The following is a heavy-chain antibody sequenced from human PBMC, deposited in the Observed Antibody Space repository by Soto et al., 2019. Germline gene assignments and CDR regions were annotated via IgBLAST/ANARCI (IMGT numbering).Heavy chain of an antibody. CDR3: AIPPFDSPSGHLWFDT. CDR1: GYSFTSHW. CDR2: IDPSDSYT. J-gene: IGHJ5*02. V-gene: IGHV5-10-1*01. Sequence: PGESLRSSCKGSGYSFTSHWISWVRQMPGKGLEWMGRIDPSDSYTNYSPYFQGHVTISADNSISTAYLQWSSLKASDTAMYYCAIPPFDSPSGHLWFDTWGQGTLVTVSS. D-gene: IGHD3-3*01.